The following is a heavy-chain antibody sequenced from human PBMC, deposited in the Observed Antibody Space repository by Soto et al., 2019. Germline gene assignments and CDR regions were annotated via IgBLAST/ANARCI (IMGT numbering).Heavy chain of an antibody. Sequence: GGSLRLSCAASGFTFSSYSMNWVRQAPGKGLEWVSYISSSSSTIYYADSVKGRFTISRDNAKNSLYLQMNSLRAEDTAVYYCARDLNLGSFDYWGQGTLVTVSS. CDR2: ISSSSSTI. CDR1: GFTFSSYS. J-gene: IGHJ4*02. V-gene: IGHV3-48*01. CDR3: ARDLNLGSFDY.